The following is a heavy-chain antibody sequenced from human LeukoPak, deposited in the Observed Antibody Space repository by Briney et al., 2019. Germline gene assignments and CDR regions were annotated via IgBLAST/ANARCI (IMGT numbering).Heavy chain of an antibody. CDR1: GYTFTSYG. D-gene: IGHD3-3*01. CDR2: ISAYNGNT. V-gene: IGHV1-18*01. Sequence: GASVKVSCKASGYTFTSYGISWVRQAPGQGLEWMGWISAYNGNTNYAQKLQGRVTMTTDTSTSTAYMELRSLRSDDTAVYYCARDDHVLRFLEWPRLRIWGQGTMVTVSS. J-gene: IGHJ3*02. CDR3: ARDDHVLRFLEWPRLRI.